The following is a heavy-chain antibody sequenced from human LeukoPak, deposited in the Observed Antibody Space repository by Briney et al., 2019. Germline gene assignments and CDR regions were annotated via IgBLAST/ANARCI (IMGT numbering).Heavy chain of an antibody. J-gene: IGHJ3*02. CDR3: ARRVPSYYGAFDI. CDR2: ISA. CDR1: GYTFTSYG. D-gene: IGHD3-10*01. V-gene: IGHV1-18*01. Sequence: ASVKVSCKASGYTFTSYGISWVRQAPGQGLEWMGWISAYAQRLQGRVTMTTDTSTSTAYMELRSLRSDDTAVYYCARRVPSYYGAFDIWGQGTMVTVSS.